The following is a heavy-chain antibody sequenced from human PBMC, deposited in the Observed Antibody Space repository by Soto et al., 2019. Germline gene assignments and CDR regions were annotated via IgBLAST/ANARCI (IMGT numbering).Heavy chain of an antibody. J-gene: IGHJ4*02. V-gene: IGHV1-3*01. Sequence: ASVKVSCKASGYTFTSYAMHWVRQAPGQRLEWMGWINAGNGNTKYSQKFQGRVTITRDTSASAAYMELSSLRSEDTAVYYCAGSNPMDSGWDLLFDYWGQGTLVTVSS. CDR1: GYTFTSYA. D-gene: IGHD5-12*01. CDR2: INAGNGNT. CDR3: AGSNPMDSGWDLLFDY.